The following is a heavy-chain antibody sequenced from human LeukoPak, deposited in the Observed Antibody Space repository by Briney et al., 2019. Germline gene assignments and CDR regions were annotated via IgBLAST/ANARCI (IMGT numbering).Heavy chain of an antibody. V-gene: IGHV1-46*01. CDR3: ARDGSDWNFDY. J-gene: IGHJ4*02. CDR2: IYPRGGST. D-gene: IGHD3-10*01. CDR1: GYSFSSHN. Sequence: ASVTVPCKATGYSFSSHNMHWVRQAPAQGLEWMGIIYPRGGSTSYAQKFQGRVTMTRDMSTSTVYMELSSLISEDTAVYYCARDGSDWNFDYWGQGTLVTVSS.